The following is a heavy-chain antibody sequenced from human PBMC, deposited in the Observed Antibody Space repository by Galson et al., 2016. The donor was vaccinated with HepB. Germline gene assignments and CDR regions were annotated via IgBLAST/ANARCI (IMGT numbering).Heavy chain of an antibody. CDR1: GFTFSDYY. Sequence: SLRLSCAASGFTFSDYYMNWIRQAPGKGLEWVSYISSSGRTIYYEDSVKGRFTISRDNAKNSLYLQMNSLRAEDTAVYDCARDKGTDTADQTADYWGQGTLVTVSS. D-gene: IGHD5-18*01. J-gene: IGHJ4*02. CDR3: ARDKGTDTADQTADY. V-gene: IGHV3-11*01. CDR2: ISSSGRTI.